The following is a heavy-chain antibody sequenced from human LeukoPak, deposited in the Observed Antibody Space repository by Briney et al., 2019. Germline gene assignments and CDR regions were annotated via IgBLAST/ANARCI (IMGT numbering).Heavy chain of an antibody. CDR2: ISSSSNDI. D-gene: IGHD3-10*01. CDR1: GLTFTSYT. CDR3: AIIRGRNS. J-gene: IGHJ4*02. V-gene: IGHV3-21*01. Sequence: GGSLRLSCVVSGLTFTSYTMHWVRQAPGKGLEWLSSISSSSNDIYYADSVKGRFTISRDNAKNSVHLQMNSLRAEDTALYYCAIIRGRNSWGQGTLVTVSS.